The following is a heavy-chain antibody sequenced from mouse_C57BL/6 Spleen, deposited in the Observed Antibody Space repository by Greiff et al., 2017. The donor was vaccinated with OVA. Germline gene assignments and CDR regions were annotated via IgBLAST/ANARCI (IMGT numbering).Heavy chain of an antibody. V-gene: IGHV1-76*01. Sequence: VQLQESGAELVRPGASVKLSCKASGYTFTDYYINWVKQRPGQGLEWIARIYPGSGNTYYNEKFKGKATLTAEKSSSTAYMQLSSLTSEDSAVYFCARSYYGNYAYWYFDVWGTGTTVTVSS. CDR1: GYTFTDYY. D-gene: IGHD2-10*01. CDR3: ARSYYGNYAYWYFDV. J-gene: IGHJ1*03. CDR2: IYPGSGNT.